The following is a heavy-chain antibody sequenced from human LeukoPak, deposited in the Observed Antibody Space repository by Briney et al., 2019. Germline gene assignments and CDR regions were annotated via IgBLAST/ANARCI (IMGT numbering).Heavy chain of an antibody. J-gene: IGHJ3*02. V-gene: IGHV3-9*03. D-gene: IGHD2-15*01. CDR3: ANSMRGGLGGAFDI. CDR2: ISWNSGNI. CDR1: GFTFDDYA. Sequence: GRSLRLSCAASGFTFDDYAMHWVRQAPGKGLECVSGISWNSGNIGYGDSVKGRFTISRDNAKNSLYLQMNSLRAEDMALYYCANSMRGGLGGAFDIWGQGTMVTVSS.